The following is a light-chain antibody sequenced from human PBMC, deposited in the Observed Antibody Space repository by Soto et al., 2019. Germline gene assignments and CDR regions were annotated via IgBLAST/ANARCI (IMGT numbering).Light chain of an antibody. CDR3: QHRSSWPLT. J-gene: IGKJ4*01. V-gene: IGKV3-11*01. CDR2: GAG. Sequence: VLTHHPGTLSLSPGESATLSFTASKRFGSNLAWDQQTPGRAPRLLIYGAGTRATGIPARFSGSGSGTDFTLTISSLEPEDFAVYYCQHRSSWPLTFGGGTKV. CDR1: KRFGSN.